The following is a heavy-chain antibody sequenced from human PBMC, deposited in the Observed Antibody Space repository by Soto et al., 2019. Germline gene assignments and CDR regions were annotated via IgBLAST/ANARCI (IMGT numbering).Heavy chain of an antibody. D-gene: IGHD3-10*01. Sequence: GGSLRLSCAASGFTFSNAWMSWVRQAPGKGLEWVGRIKSKTDGGTTDYAAPVKGRFTISRDDSKNTLYLQMNSLKTEDTAVYYCTTTPTKLLSITMVRGESKKNNWFDPWGQGTLVTVSS. V-gene: IGHV3-15*01. CDR3: TTTPTKLLSITMVRGESKKNNWFDP. J-gene: IGHJ5*02. CDR1: GFTFSNAW. CDR2: IKSKTDGGTT.